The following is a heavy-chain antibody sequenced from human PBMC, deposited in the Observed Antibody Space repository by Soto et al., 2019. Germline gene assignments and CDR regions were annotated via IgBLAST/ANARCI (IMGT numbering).Heavy chain of an antibody. CDR3: ARGGTMFGVVDNYGMDV. J-gene: IGHJ6*02. Sequence: GASVKVSCKASGGTFSSYAISWVRQAPGQGLEWMGGIIPIFGTANYAQKFQGRVTITADKSTSTAYMELSSLRSEDTAVYYCARGGTMFGVVDNYGMDVWGQGTTVTVSS. CDR1: GGTFSSYA. V-gene: IGHV1-69*06. CDR2: IIPIFGTA. D-gene: IGHD3-3*01.